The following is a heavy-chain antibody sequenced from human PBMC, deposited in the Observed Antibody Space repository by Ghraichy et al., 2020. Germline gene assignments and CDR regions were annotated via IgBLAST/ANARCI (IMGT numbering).Heavy chain of an antibody. CDR3: ARAGYNMVLGVMYAFDT. V-gene: IGHV4-61*02. D-gene: IGHD3-10*01. Sequence: SETLSLTCSVSGGSTSSSNYFWNWIRQPAGKGLEWIGRISSSGSTNYNFSVKSRVTMSLDTSKNQFSLKLSAVTAADTAVYYCARAGYNMVLGVMYAFDTWGQGTLVAVSS. J-gene: IGHJ3*02. CDR2: ISSSGST. CDR1: GGSTSSSNYF.